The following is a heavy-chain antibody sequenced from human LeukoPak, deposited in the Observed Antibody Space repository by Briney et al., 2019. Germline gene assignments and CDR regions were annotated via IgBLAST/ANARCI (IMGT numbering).Heavy chain of an antibody. CDR1: GYTFTGYY. J-gene: IGHJ4*02. CDR3: AGRGDYYDSSGYYQN. V-gene: IGHV1-2*02. Sequence: ASVKVSCKASGYTFTGYYIHWVRQAPGQGLEWMGWINPNSGGTNYAQKFQGRVTMTRDTSISTAYMELSRLRSDDTAVYYCAGRGDYYDSSGYYQNWGQGTLVTVSS. CDR2: INPNSGGT. D-gene: IGHD3-22*01.